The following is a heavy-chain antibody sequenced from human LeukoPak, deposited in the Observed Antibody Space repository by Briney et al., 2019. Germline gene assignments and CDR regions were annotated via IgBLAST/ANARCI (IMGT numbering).Heavy chain of an antibody. CDR3: ARFRGAAFYYYYMDV. CDR1: GFTFSSYS. CDR2: ISGSSSTI. D-gene: IGHD1-26*01. J-gene: IGHJ6*03. V-gene: IGHV3-48*01. Sequence: GGSLRLSCAASGFTFSSYSMNWVRQAPRKGLEWVSYISGSSSTIYYADSVKGRFTISRDNAKNSLYLQMNSLRAEDTAVYYCARFRGAAFYYYYMDVWGKGTTVTVSS.